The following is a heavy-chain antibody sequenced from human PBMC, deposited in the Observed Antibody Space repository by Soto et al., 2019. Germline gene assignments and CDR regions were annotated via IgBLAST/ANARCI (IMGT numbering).Heavy chain of an antibody. CDR3: ARTREITIFGVLIPPLYYYGMDV. V-gene: IGHV1-46*01. J-gene: IGHJ6*02. D-gene: IGHD3-3*01. Sequence: QVQLVLSGGVVKKPGASVKVSCKASGYTFISYYMHWVRQAPGQGLEWMGIINPSGGSTSYAQKFQGRVTLTRDTSTSTVYMELSSLRSEDTAVYYCARTREITIFGVLIPPLYYYGMDVWGQGTTVTVSS. CDR2: INPSGGST. CDR1: GYTFISYY.